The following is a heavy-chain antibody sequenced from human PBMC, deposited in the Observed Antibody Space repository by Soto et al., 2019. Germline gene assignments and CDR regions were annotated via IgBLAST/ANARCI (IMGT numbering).Heavy chain of an antibody. J-gene: IGHJ6*02. Sequence: WGSLRLSCAASGFTFSSYGMHWVRQAPGKGLEWVAVISYDGSNKYYADSVKGRFTISRDNSKNTLYLQMNSLRAEDTAVYYCAKVLADASITIFGVVITAYYYGMDVWGQGTTVTVSS. CDR3: AKVLADASITIFGVVITAYYYGMDV. V-gene: IGHV3-30*18. CDR2: ISYDGSNK. CDR1: GFTFSSYG. D-gene: IGHD3-3*01.